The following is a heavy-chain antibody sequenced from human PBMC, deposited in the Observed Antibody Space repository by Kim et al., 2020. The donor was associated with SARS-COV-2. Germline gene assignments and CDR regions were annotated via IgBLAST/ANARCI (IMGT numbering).Heavy chain of an antibody. CDR3: AKNNYYDNSGCQPNTDCHGMDV. CDR2: IIPFFGAA. J-gene: IGHJ6*02. CDR1: GGTFSTFV. V-gene: IGHV1-69*13. Sequence: SVKVSCKASGGTFSTFVLNWVRQAPGQGLEWMGGIIPFFGAADYAQKFQGRVTITADESTSTAYMDLSSLTSEDTAVYYCAKNNYYDNSGCQPNTDCHGMDVWGQGTTVTVSS. D-gene: IGHD3-22*01.